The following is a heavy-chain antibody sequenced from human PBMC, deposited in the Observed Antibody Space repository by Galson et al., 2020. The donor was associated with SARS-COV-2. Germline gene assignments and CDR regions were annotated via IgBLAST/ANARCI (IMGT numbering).Heavy chain of an antibody. D-gene: IGHD1-20*01. Sequence: ASVKVSCKASGYTFTDYYLHWVRQAPGQGLEWMGWINPISGGTNYAQKFQDWVTMTRDTSISSAYMELSRLRSDDTAVYYCTRYNWNVLSHFDFWGQGTLVTVSS. CDR2: INPISGGT. J-gene: IGHJ4*02. V-gene: IGHV1-2*04. CDR3: TRYNWNVLSHFDF. CDR1: GYTFTDYY.